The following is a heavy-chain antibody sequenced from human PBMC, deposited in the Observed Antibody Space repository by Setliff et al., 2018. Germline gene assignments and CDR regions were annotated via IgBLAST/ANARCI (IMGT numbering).Heavy chain of an antibody. V-gene: IGHV3-23*01. J-gene: IGHJ6*03. CDR1: GFTFSTFA. CDR3: ATNPRKGRSGGYYYDDPYYYYMDV. CDR2: ISGSGSSS. D-gene: IGHD3-22*01. Sequence: PGGSLRLSCAASGFTFSTFAMSWVRQAPGKGLEWVSHISGSGSSSSYADSVKGRFTISRDNAKNSLYLQVNSLRAEDTAVYYCATNPRKGRSGGYYYDDPYYYYMDVWGKGTTVTVSS.